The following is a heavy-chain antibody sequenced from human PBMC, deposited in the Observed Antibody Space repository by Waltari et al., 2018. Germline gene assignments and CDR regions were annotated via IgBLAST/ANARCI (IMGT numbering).Heavy chain of an antibody. V-gene: IGHV4-30-2*01. CDR3: ARVVTIFGVVIGAFDI. CDR2: IYHSGST. CDR1: GGSIRSGGYS. J-gene: IGHJ3*02. Sequence: QLQLQESGSGLVKPSQTLSLTCAVSGGSIRSGGYSWSWIRQPPGKGLEWIGYIYHSGSTYYNPSLKSRVTISVDRSKNQFSLKLSSVTAADTAVYYCARVVTIFGVVIGAFDIWGQGTMVTVSS. D-gene: IGHD3-3*01.